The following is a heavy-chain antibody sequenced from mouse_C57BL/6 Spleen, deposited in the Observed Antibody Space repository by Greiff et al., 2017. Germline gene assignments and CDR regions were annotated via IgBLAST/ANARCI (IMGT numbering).Heavy chain of an antibody. CDR1: GYTFTSYW. J-gene: IGHJ2*01. V-gene: IGHV1-64*01. CDR3: ARGGYFLSFDY. D-gene: IGHD2-3*01. Sequence: VQLQQPEAELVKPGASVKLSCKASGYTFTSYWMHWVKQRPGQGLEWIGMIHPNSGSTNYNEKFKSKATLTVDKSSSTAYMQLSSLTSEDSAVYYCARGGYFLSFDYWGQGTTLTVSA. CDR2: IHPNSGST.